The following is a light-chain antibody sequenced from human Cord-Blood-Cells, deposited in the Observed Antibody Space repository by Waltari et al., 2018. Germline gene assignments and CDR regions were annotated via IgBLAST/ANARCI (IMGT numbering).Light chain of an antibody. CDR2: EVS. CDR1: SSDVGGYNY. J-gene: IGLJ2*01. Sequence: QSALTQPPSASGSPGQSVTISCTGTSSDVGGYNYVSWYQQHTGKAPKLMIYEVSKRPSGVPDRFSGSKSGNTASLTVSGLQAEDEADYYCSSYAGSNNWKVFGGGTKLTVL. CDR3: SSYAGSNNWKV. V-gene: IGLV2-8*01.